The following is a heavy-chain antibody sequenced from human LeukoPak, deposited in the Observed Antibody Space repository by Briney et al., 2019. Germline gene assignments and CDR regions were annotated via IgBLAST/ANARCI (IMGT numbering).Heavy chain of an antibody. CDR3: ARVADSSGPGDY. J-gene: IGHJ4*02. Sequence: SETLSLTCTVSGGSISSGGYYWSWIRQHPGRGLEWIGYIYYSGSTYYNPSLKSRVTISVDTSKNQFSLKLSSVTAADTAVYYCARVADSSGPGDYWGQGTLVTVSS. V-gene: IGHV4-31*03. CDR2: IYYSGST. CDR1: GGSISSGGYY. D-gene: IGHD6-19*01.